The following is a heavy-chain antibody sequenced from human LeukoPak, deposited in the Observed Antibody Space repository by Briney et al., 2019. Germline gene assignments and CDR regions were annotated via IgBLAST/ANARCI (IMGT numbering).Heavy chain of an antibody. J-gene: IGHJ4*02. D-gene: IGHD6-19*01. CDR3: ARGVSSGWWDY. CDR1: GGSISSYY. CDR2: IYYSGST. V-gene: IGHV4-59*01. Sequence: SETLSLTCTVSGGSISSYYWSWIRQPPGKGLEWIGYIYYSGSTNYNPSLKSRVTISVDTSKNQFSLKLSSVTAAGTAVYYCARGVSSGWWDYWGQGTLVTVSS.